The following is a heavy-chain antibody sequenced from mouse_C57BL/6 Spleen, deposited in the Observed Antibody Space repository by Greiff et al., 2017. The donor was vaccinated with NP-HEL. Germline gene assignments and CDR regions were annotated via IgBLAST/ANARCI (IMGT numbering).Heavy chain of an antibody. D-gene: IGHD3-2*02. V-gene: IGHV2-2*01. CDR2: IWSGGST. CDR3: ARNWRRTAQYYFDY. CDR1: GFSLTSYG. J-gene: IGHJ2*01. Sequence: QVQLKQSGPGLVQPSPSLSITCTVSGFSLTSYGVHWVRQSPGKGLEWLGVIWSGGSTDYNAAFISRLSISKDNSKSLVFFKMNSLQADDTAIYYCARNWRRTAQYYFDYWGQGTTLTVSS.